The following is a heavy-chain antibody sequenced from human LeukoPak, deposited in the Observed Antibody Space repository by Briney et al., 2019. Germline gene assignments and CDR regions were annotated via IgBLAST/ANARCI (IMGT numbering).Heavy chain of an antibody. CDR3: AREHYYDSSGPGGSDAFDI. CDR1: GGSISSGSYY. V-gene: IGHV4-61*02. Sequence: SETLSLTCTVSGGSISSGSYYWSWIRQPAGKGLEWIGRIYTSGSTNYNPSLKSRVTISVDTSKNQFSLKLSSVTAADTAVYYCAREHYYDSSGPGGSDAFDIWAKGQWSPSLQ. D-gene: IGHD3-22*01. CDR2: IYTSGST. J-gene: IGHJ3*02.